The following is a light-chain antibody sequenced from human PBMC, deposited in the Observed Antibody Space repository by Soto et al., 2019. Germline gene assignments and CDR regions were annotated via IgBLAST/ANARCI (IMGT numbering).Light chain of an antibody. CDR2: AAS. CDR1: QGIGSY. J-gene: IGKJ4*01. CDR3: QQLSTYPST. V-gene: IGKV1-9*01. Sequence: IQLTQSPSSLSASVGDRVTITCRASQGIGSYLAWYQQKPGEAPKLLIFAASTLQSGVPSRFSGSGAGTDFTLTISSLQAEDVSTYYCQQLSTYPSTFGGGTKVDIK.